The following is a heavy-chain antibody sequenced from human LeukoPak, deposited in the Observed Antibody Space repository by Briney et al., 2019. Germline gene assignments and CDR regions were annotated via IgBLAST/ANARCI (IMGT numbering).Heavy chain of an antibody. D-gene: IGHD3-9*01. V-gene: IGHV3-23*01. CDR1: GFTFSSYG. Sequence: GGSLRLSCAASGFTFSSYGMSWVRQAPGKGLEWVSGISDSGGSTNYADSVKGRFTISRDNSKNTLYLQLNSLRAEDTAVYYCAKDFRRDILTGYSDYWGQGTLVTVSS. CDR3: AKDFRRDILTGYSDY. J-gene: IGHJ4*02. CDR2: ISDSGGST.